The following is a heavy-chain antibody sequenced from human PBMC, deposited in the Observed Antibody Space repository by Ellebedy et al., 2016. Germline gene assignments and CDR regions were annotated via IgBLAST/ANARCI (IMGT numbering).Heavy chain of an antibody. D-gene: IGHD5-18*01. CDR1: GFTVSSNY. J-gene: IGHJ4*02. CDR3: VKSGHSYAWSY. V-gene: IGHV3-53*01. Sequence: GESLKISCAVSGFTVSSNYMSWVRQAPGKGLEWVAIIYRSGSTFYPDSAKGRFTISRDNSKNTLYLQMNSLRVDDTAVYFCVKSGHSYAWSYWGQGTFVTVSS. CDR2: IYRSGST.